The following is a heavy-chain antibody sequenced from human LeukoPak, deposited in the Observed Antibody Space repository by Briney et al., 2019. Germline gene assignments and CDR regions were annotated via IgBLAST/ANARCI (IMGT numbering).Heavy chain of an antibody. D-gene: IGHD6-19*01. CDR1: GGFISSYY. CDR3: ASLGLGFDP. J-gene: IGHJ5*02. Sequence: SETLSLTCTVSGGFISSYYWSWIRQPPGKGLEWIGYIYYNGSTNYNPSLKSRVTISVDTSKNQFSLKLSSVTAADTAVYYCASLGLGFDPWGQGTLVTVSS. V-gene: IGHV4-59*01. CDR2: IYYNGST.